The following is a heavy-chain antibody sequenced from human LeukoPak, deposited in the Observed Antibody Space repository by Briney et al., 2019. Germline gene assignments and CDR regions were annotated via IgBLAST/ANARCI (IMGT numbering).Heavy chain of an antibody. V-gene: IGHV4-34*01. D-gene: IGHD1-26*01. Sequence: SETPSLTCAVYGGSFSGYYWSWIRQPPGKGLEWIGEINHSGSTNYNPSLKSRVTISVDTSKNQLSLKLSSVTAADTAVYYCARGGLGAIQGFDYWGQGTLVTVSS. CDR1: GGSFSGYY. J-gene: IGHJ4*02. CDR2: INHSGST. CDR3: ARGGLGAIQGFDY.